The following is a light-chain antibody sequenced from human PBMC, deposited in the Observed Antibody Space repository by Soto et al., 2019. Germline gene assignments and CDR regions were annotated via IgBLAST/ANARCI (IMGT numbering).Light chain of an antibody. CDR3: QKYNSGGPLT. V-gene: IGKV1-27*01. J-gene: IGKJ4*01. CDR2: AAS. CDR1: EDINNY. Sequence: DIQMTQSPSSLSASIGDRVTLTCRATEDINNYLAWFQQKPGKVPKLLIYAASTLHSGVPSRFSGSGSGTEFTLAIRSLQPDDVATYYCQKYNSGGPLTFGGGTKVEIK.